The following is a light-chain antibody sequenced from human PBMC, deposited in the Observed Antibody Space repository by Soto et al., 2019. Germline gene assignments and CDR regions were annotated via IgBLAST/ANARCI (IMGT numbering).Light chain of an antibody. CDR2: GAS. V-gene: IGKV3-20*01. Sequence: EIVLTKSLGTLSLYTREGATISCSASQSVSTNSFAWSQHTPAQAPRLLIYGASTRATGIPDRFSGSGSGTDYTLAIIRLEPEDFAVYYCQQYGRTSLTFGQGTKV. CDR3: QQYGRTSLT. CDR1: QSVSTNS. J-gene: IGKJ1*01.